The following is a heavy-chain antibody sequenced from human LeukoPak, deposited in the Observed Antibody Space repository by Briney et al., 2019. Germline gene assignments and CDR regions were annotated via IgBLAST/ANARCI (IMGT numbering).Heavy chain of an antibody. CDR3: TTAPRGYCSGGSCSYAFDI. J-gene: IGHJ3*02. CDR1: TFTLSNAG. CDR2: IKSKSDGGTT. D-gene: IGHD2-15*01. Sequence: PGGSLRLSCAAPTFTLSNAGMSGVRQAPGKGLGLVGRIKSKSDGGTTDYAAHVKGRFTISRDDSKNTLYLQMNSLKTEDTAVYYCTTAPRGYCSGGSCSYAFDIWGQGTMVTVSS. V-gene: IGHV3-15*01.